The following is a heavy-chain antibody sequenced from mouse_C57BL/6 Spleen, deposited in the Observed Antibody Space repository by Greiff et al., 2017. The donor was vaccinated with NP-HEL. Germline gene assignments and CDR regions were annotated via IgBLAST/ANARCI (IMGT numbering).Heavy chain of an antibody. D-gene: IGHD1-1*01. Sequence: VQLKQSGAELVRPGASVKLSCTASGFNIKDDYMHWVKQRPEQGLEWIGWIDPENGDTEYASKFQGKATITADTSSNTAYLQLSSLTSEDTAVYYCTLLLEFAYWGQGTLVTVSA. CDR3: TLLLEFAY. CDR2: IDPENGDT. CDR1: GFNIKDDY. J-gene: IGHJ3*01. V-gene: IGHV14-4*01.